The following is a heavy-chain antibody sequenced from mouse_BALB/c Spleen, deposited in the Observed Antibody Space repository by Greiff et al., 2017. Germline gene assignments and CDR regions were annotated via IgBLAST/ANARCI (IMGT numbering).Heavy chain of an antibody. D-gene: IGHD1-1*01. CDR1: GFNIKDTY. V-gene: IGHV14-3*02. Sequence: EVKLVESGAELVKPGASVKLSCTASGFNIKDTYMHWVKQRPEQGLEWIGRIDPANGNTKYDPKFQGKATITADTSSNTAYLQLSSLTSEDTAVYYCARSLYYDDAMDYWGQGTSVTVSA. J-gene: IGHJ4*01. CDR2: IDPANGNT. CDR3: ARSLYYDDAMDY.